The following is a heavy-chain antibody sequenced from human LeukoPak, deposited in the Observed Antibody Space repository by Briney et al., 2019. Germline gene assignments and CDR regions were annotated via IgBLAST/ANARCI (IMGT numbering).Heavy chain of an antibody. V-gene: IGHV4-39*01. J-gene: IGHJ4*02. CDR3: AVDYGDSADY. CDR2: IYYSGST. CDR1: GGSISSSSYY. D-gene: IGHD4-17*01. Sequence: PSETLSLTCTVSGGSISSSSYYWGWIRQPPGKGLEWIGSIYYSGSTYYNPSLKSRVTISVDTSKNQFSLKLSSVTAADMAVYYCAVDYGDSADYWGQGTLVTVSS.